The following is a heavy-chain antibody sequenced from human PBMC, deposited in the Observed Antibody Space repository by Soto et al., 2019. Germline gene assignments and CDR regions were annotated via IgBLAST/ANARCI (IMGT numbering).Heavy chain of an antibody. V-gene: IGHV3-13*01. CDR2: IGTAGDT. CDR1: GFTFSGFD. CDR3: ARGQEVGAHSLHS. Sequence: GGSLRLSCEASGFTFSGFDMHWVRQPTGKGLEWVSTIGTAGDTYYAVSVEGRFTISRDNAKNSLSLQMNSLRAGDTAVYFCARGQEVGAHSLHSSGPGTQLTLST. D-gene: IGHD2-15*01. J-gene: IGHJ4*02.